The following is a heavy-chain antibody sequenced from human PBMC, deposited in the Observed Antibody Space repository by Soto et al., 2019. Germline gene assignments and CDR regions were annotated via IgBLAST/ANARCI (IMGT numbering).Heavy chain of an antibody. CDR2: IIPILGIA. J-gene: IGHJ4*02. CDR3: AREIPYCTNGVCPMGYYFDY. D-gene: IGHD2-8*01. CDR1: GGTFSSYT. V-gene: IGHV1-69*04. Sequence: GASVKVSCKASGGTFSSYTISWVRQAPGQGLEWMGRIIPILGIANYAQKFQGRVTITADKSTSTAYMELSSLRSEDTAVYYCAREIPYCTNGVCPMGYYFDYWGQGTLVTVSS.